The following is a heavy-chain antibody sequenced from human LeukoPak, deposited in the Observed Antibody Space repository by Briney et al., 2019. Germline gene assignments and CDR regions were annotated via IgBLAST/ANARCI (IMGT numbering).Heavy chain of an antibody. CDR2: IHEDGSDK. CDR3: ARDLAYSSSWYGGFDY. V-gene: IGHV3-7*01. D-gene: IGHD6-13*01. CDR1: GFTFSSYW. Sequence: GGSLRLSCAASGFTFSSYWMNWVRQAPGKGLERVANIHEDGSDKYYVDSVKGRFTISRDNAKNTLYLQMNSLRAEDTAVFYCARDLAYSSSWYGGFDYWGQGTLVTVSS. J-gene: IGHJ4*02.